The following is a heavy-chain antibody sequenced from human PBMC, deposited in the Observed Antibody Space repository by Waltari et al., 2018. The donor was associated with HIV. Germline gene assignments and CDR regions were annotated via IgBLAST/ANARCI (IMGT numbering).Heavy chain of an antibody. J-gene: IGHJ4*02. CDR1: GGSFTGHY. D-gene: IGHD3-3*01. V-gene: IGHV4-34*01. CDR3: ASAFYDFWCGYYNAGYYFTN. CDR2: VSHDGTT. Sequence: QVQLQQWGAGLLKPSETLSLPCAVYGGSFTGHYWTWIRQPPGKGPEWLGRVSHDGTTHYNPSLSSRVTMSVDTSKKQFSLKLTSVTAADTAVYYCASAFYDFWCGYYNAGYYFTNWGRGTLVTVSS.